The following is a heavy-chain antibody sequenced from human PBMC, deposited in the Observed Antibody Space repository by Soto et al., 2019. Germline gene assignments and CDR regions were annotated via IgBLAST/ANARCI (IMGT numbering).Heavy chain of an antibody. CDR2: IKSKTDGGTT. CDR3: TTDLVGATNDAFDI. V-gene: IGHV3-15*01. D-gene: IGHD1-26*01. J-gene: IGHJ3*02. Sequence: PGGSLRLSCAASGFTFSNAWMSWVRQAPGKGLEWVGRIKSKTDGGTTDYAAPVKGRFTISRDDSKNTLHLQMNSLKTEDTAVYYCTTDLVGATNDAFDIWGQGTMVTVSS. CDR1: GFTFSNAW.